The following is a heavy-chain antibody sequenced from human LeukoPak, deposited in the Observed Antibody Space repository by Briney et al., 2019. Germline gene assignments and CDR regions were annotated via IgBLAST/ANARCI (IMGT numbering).Heavy chain of an antibody. J-gene: IGHJ4*02. D-gene: IGHD3-10*01. CDR3: AKHLWRGLLWFGEGYYVDY. CDR2: ISGSGGST. CDR1: GGSISSSN. Sequence: PSETLSLTCAVSGGSISSSNWWSWVRQPPGKGLEWVSAISGSGGSTYYADSVKGRFTISRDSSKDTLYLQMNSLRVEDTAVCYCAKHLWRGLLWFGEGYYVDYWGQGTLVTVSS. V-gene: IGHV3-23*01.